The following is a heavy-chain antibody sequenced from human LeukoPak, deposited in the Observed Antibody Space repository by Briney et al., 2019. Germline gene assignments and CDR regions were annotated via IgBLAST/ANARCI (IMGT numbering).Heavy chain of an antibody. CDR1: GFTFSSYA. V-gene: IGHV3-23*01. CDR3: AKVDTAMVPYFDY. CDR2: VNGIGDDT. D-gene: IGHD5-18*01. J-gene: IGHJ4*02. Sequence: GGSLRLSCAASGFTFSSYAMSWVRQAPGKGLEWVSSVNGIGDDTYYADSVKGRFTISRDNSKNTLYLQMNSLRAEDTAVYYCAKVDTAMVPYFDYWGQGTLVTVSS.